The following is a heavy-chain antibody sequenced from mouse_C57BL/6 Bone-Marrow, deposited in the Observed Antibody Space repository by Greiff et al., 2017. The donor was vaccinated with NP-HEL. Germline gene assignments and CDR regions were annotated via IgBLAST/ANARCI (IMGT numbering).Heavy chain of an antibody. J-gene: IGHJ1*03. Sequence: EVMLVESEGGLVQPGSSMKLSCTASGFTFSDYYMAWVRQVPEKGLEWVANINYDGSSTYYLDSLKSRFIISRDNAKNILYLQMSSLKSEDTATYYCARGGRIYYYGSSPYWYFDVWGTGTTVTVSS. CDR2: INYDGSST. CDR1: GFTFSDYY. CDR3: ARGGRIYYYGSSPYWYFDV. D-gene: IGHD1-1*01. V-gene: IGHV5-16*01.